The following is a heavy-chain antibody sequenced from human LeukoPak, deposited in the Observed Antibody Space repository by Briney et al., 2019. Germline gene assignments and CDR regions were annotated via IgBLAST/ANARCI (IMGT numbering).Heavy chain of an antibody. CDR3: AKGGWSLGY. Sequence: SETLSLTCTVSGGSISNSGYYWGWIRQPPGKGLEWIGNIYYSGSTYYNPSLKSRVTISVDTSKNQFSLRPTSVTAADTAVYYCAKGGWSLGYWGQGTLVTVSS. D-gene: IGHD3-3*01. J-gene: IGHJ4*02. CDR2: IYYSGST. CDR1: GGSISNSGYY. V-gene: IGHV4-39*07.